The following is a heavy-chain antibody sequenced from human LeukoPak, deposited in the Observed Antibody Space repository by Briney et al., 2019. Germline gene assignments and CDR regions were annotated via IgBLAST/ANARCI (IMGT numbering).Heavy chain of an antibody. V-gene: IGHV4-39*01. D-gene: IGHD6-13*01. CDR3: ARVVGRIAAAGTNRNWFDP. CDR1: GGSISSSTYY. J-gene: IGHJ5*02. CDR2: IYYSGST. Sequence: SETLSLTCSVSGGSISSSTYYWGWIRQPPRKGLEWIGSIYYSGSTHYNPSLKSRVTISVDTSKNQFSLKLSSVTAADTAVYYCARVVGRIAAAGTNRNWFDPWGQGTLVTVSS.